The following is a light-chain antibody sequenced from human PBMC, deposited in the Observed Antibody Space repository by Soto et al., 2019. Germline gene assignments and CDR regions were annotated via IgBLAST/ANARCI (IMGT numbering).Light chain of an antibody. Sequence: DIVMTQSPATLSVSPGERATLSCRASLTVKTNLAWYQQKPGQAPRLLIYYASTRATGIPARFSGSGSVKEFTLTISSVQSEDSAVYYCQQYNNWPPGATFGPGTKVEIK. J-gene: IGKJ3*01. CDR2: YAS. CDR1: LTVKTN. V-gene: IGKV3-15*01. CDR3: QQYNNWPPGAT.